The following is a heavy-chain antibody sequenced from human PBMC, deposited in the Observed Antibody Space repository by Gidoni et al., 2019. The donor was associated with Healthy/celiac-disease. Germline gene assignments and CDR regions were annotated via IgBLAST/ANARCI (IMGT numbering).Heavy chain of an antibody. J-gene: IGHJ6*02. CDR3: ARVSRDGYNLFSYGMDV. D-gene: IGHD5-12*01. CDR2: IWYDGSNK. CDR1: YGSYG. V-gene: IGHV3-33*01. Sequence: YGSYGMHWVRQAPGKGLEWVAVIWYDGSNKYYADSVKGRFTISRDNSKNTLYLQMNSLRAEDTAVYYCARVSRDGYNLFSYGMDVWGQGTTVTVSS.